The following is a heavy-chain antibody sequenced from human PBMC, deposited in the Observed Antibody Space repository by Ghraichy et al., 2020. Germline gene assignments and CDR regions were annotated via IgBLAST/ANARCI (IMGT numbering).Heavy chain of an antibody. J-gene: IGHJ5*02. CDR3: ARGVNINSSGRFDP. V-gene: IGHV3-48*02. Sequence: LSLTCAAPGFTFSSYSMNWVRQAPGKGLEWVSYISSSSSAIYYADSVKGRFTISRDNAKNSLYLQMSSLRDEDTAVYYCARGVNINSSGRFDPWGQGTLVTVSS. D-gene: IGHD6-6*01. CDR2: ISSSSSAI. CDR1: GFTFSSYS.